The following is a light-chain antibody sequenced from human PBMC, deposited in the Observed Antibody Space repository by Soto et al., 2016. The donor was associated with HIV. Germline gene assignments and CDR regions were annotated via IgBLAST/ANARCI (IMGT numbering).Light chain of an antibody. J-gene: IGKJ1*01. CDR2: GAS. CDR1: QSINIY. CDR3: QQYNSYSRT. V-gene: IGKV1-5*01. Sequence: DVQMTQSPSSLSASIGDRVTITCRASQSINIYVNWYQQKLGEAPKLLIYGASTRQSGVPSRFSGSGSGTEFTLTISSLQPDDFATYYCQQYNSYSRTFGQGQGGNQT.